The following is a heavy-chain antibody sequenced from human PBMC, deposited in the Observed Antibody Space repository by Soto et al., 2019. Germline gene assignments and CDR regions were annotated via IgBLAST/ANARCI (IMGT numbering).Heavy chain of an antibody. CDR3: AKFRGPSYSYYSMDV. D-gene: IGHD3-16*01. V-gene: IGHV3-23*01. Sequence: EVQLLESGGGLVQQGGSLRLSCAASGFTVGSYAMNWLRQAPGRGLECVSFISGSGRTTYYADSVKGRFTVSRDNSKNTLYLQMNSLRAEDTALYYCAKFRGPSYSYYSMDVWGKGTTVTVSS. CDR1: GFTVGSYA. J-gene: IGHJ6*03. CDR2: ISGSGRTT.